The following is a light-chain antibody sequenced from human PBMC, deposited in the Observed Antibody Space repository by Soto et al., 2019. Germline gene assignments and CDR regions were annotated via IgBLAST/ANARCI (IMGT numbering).Light chain of an antibody. CDR2: VNN. J-gene: IGLJ3*02. CDR3: EAWADSQDGVV. V-gene: IGLV1-44*01. CDR1: SPNIGSNV. Sequence: QSVLTQPPSASGTPGQRVTISCSGRSPNIGSNVVNWYQQLPGTAPKLLIYVNNQRPSGVPDRFSGSESGTSASLAISGLQAEDEADYYCEAWADSQDGVVLGGGTELTVL.